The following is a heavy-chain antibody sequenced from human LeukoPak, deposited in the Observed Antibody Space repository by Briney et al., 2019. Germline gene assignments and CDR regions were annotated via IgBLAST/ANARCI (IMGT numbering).Heavy chain of an antibody. V-gene: IGHV4-34*01. D-gene: IGHD3-22*01. Sequence: SETLSLTCAVYGGSFSGYYWSWIRQPPGKGLEWIGEINHSGSTNYNPSLKSRVTISVDTSKNQFSLKLSSVTAADTAVYYCASRPRGYYDSSGYRRPFDYWGQGTLVTVSS. CDR3: ASRPRGYYDSSGYRRPFDY. CDR1: GGSFSGYY. CDR2: INHSGST. J-gene: IGHJ4*02.